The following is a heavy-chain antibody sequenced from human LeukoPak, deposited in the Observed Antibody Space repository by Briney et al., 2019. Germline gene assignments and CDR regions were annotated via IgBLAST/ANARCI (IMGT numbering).Heavy chain of an antibody. CDR1: GGSISSSSYY. J-gene: IGHJ1*01. Sequence: TSETLSLTCTVSGGSISSSSYYWGRIRQLPGKGLEWIGSIYYSGSTYYNPSLKSRVTISVDTSKNQFSLKLSSVTAAGTAVYYCARLFDLSAYHGLFQHWGQGTLVTVSS. D-gene: IGHD3-3*01. V-gene: IGHV4-39*01. CDR3: ARLFDLSAYHGLFQH. CDR2: IYYSGST.